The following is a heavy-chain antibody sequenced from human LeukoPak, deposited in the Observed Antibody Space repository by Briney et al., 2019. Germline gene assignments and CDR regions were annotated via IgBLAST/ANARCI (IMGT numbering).Heavy chain of an antibody. Sequence: PGGSLRLSCAASGFTFSSYWMHWVRQAPGKGLVWVSRISTDGSSTNSADPVKGRLTISRDSAKNTLYLQMNSLRAEDTAVYYCVREYSSSSGRAFDMWGQGTMVTVSP. J-gene: IGHJ3*02. V-gene: IGHV3-74*01. CDR2: ISTDGSST. CDR1: GFTFSSYW. D-gene: IGHD6-6*01. CDR3: VREYSSSSGRAFDM.